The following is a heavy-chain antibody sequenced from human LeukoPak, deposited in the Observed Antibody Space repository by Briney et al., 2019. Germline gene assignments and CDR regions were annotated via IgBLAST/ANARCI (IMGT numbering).Heavy chain of an antibody. CDR2: INPNSGGT. Sequence: ASVKVSCKASGYTFTGYYMHWVRQAPGQGREWMGGINPNSGGTNYAQKFQGWVAMTRDTSISTAYMELSRLRSDDTAVYYCAREVYGSGSYFFDYWGQGTLVTVSS. CDR1: GYTFTGYY. V-gene: IGHV1-2*04. CDR3: AREVYGSGSYFFDY. D-gene: IGHD3-10*01. J-gene: IGHJ4*02.